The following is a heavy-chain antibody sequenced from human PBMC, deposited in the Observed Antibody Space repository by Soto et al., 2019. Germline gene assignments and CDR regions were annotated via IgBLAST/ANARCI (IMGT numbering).Heavy chain of an antibody. CDR3: ARVHDNDLRSFQY. J-gene: IGHJ1*01. D-gene: IGHD3-3*01. Sequence: EVQLVESGGGLVQPGGSLRLSCVGSGFTFSDYYMDWVRQVPGKGLEWVARIRNKVNSYTTEYAASVKGRWTISRDDSNSVGYLQMNSLKTEDTAVYHCARVHDNDLRSFQYWGQGTLVTVSS. CDR1: GFTFSDYY. V-gene: IGHV3-72*01. CDR2: IRNKVNSYTT.